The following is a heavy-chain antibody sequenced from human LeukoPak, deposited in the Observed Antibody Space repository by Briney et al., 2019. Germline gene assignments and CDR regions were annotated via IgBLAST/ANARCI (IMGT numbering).Heavy chain of an antibody. J-gene: IGHJ4*02. Sequence: GGSLRLSCTASGFTFSDAWVTWVRQAPGKGLEWVSTISSGTGSYIYYADSVRGRFTISRDNAKNSLYLQMNSLRAEDTAVYYCARCSGVFGSSGYWGQGTLVTVSS. CDR3: ARCSGVFGSSGY. D-gene: IGHD6-6*01. V-gene: IGHV3-21*01. CDR2: ISSGTGSYI. CDR1: GFTFSDAW.